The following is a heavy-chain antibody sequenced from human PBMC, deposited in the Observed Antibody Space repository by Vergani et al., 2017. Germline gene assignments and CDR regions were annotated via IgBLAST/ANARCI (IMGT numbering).Heavy chain of an antibody. CDR1: GFTFTNYG. D-gene: IGHD3-3*01. J-gene: IGHJ4*02. V-gene: IGHV3-33*03. CDR3: GKDHSESYTTYYSFWSGPEFDS. Sequence: QVHLVESGGGVVQPGRSLRLSCAASGFTFTNYGMHWFRQAPGKGLELVAVIWYDGATGYMADDVKGRFTISRDNSKNTVNLQMNRLRADDTAVYFCGKDHSESYTTYYSFWSGPEFDSRAQGTLVTVAA. CDR2: IWYDGATG.